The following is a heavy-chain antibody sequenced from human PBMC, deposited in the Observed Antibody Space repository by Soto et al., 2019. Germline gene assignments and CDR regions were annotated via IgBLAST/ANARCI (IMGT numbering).Heavy chain of an antibody. D-gene: IGHD3-10*01. CDR2: INHSGST. Sequence: KTSETLSLTCAVYGGSFSGYYWSWIRQPPGKGLEWIGEINHSGSTNYNPSLKSRVTISVDTSKDQFSLKLSSVTAADTAVYYCARGRVTMVRGVLDYWGQGTLVTVSS. CDR1: GGSFSGYY. CDR3: ARGRVTMVRGVLDY. V-gene: IGHV4-34*01. J-gene: IGHJ4*02.